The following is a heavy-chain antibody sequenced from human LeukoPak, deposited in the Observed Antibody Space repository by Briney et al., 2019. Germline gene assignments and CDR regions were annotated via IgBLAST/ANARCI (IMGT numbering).Heavy chain of an antibody. V-gene: IGHV3-66*04. J-gene: IGHJ4*02. Sequence: GGSLRLSCAASGFTVSSNYMSWVRQAPGKGLEWVSVLYSGGPTYYADSVRGRFTISRDNSKNTLYLQMHSLTVEDTAVYYCARQLPFDYWGRGTLVTVSS. CDR2: LYSGGPT. D-gene: IGHD1-26*01. CDR1: GFTVSSNY. CDR3: ARQLPFDY.